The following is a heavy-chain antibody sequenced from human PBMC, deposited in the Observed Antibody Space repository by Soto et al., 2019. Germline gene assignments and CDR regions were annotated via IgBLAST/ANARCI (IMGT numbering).Heavy chain of an antibody. Sequence: NPGGSLRLSCTASGFTFGDYAMSWFRQAPGKGLEWVGFIRSKAYGGTTEYAASVKGRFTISRDDSKSIAYLQMNSLKTEDTAVYYCTRGTSHGGYYYYGMDVWGQGTTVTVYS. CDR2: IRSKAYGGTT. V-gene: IGHV3-49*05. J-gene: IGHJ6*02. CDR3: TRGTSHGGYYYYGMDV. D-gene: IGHD2-8*01. CDR1: GFTFGDYA.